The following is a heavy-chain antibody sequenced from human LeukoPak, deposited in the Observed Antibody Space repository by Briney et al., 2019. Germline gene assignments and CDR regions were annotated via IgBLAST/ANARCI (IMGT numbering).Heavy chain of an antibody. Sequence: SETLSLTCTVSGGSIRSGSYYWSWIRQPAGKGLEWIGRIYTSGSTYYNPSLKSRVTISVDTSKNQFSLKLSSVTAADTAVYYCARDRDYYGSSGYFDYWGQGTLVTVSS. CDR1: GGSIRSGSYY. V-gene: IGHV4-61*02. D-gene: IGHD3-22*01. CDR2: IYTSGST. J-gene: IGHJ4*02. CDR3: ARDRDYYGSSGYFDY.